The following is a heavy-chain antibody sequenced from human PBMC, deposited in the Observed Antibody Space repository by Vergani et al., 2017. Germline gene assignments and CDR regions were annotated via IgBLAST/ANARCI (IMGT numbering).Heavy chain of an antibody. J-gene: IGHJ6*02. CDR1: GGSISSDDFY. V-gene: IGHV4-30-4*01. CDR2: IHYSGST. D-gene: IGHD3-9*01. Sequence: QLQLQESGPGLVKPSQTLSLTCTVSGGSISSDDFYWSWIRQPPGKGLEWIGYIHYSGSTNYNPSLNSRVTMSVDTSKNQFSLKLRSVTAADTAVYFCARVMYRDEASTGYRLEGMDIWGQGTTVTISS. CDR3: ARVMYRDEASTGYRLEGMDI.